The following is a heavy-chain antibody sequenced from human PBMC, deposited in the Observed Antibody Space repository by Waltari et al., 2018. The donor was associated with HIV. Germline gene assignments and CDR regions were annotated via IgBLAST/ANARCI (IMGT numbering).Heavy chain of an antibody. V-gene: IGHV3-33*01. Sequence: QVQLVESGGGVVQPGTSLTLSCAVSGFTFATFGIHWFRRSPGKGVVLLGFFWSEGLEISYADSVKGRFTISKDSYQKTLYLHLTSLRAEDTALYYCARGYSTSRWIPLYHWGRGTLVTVSS. D-gene: IGHD4-4*01. CDR1: GFTFATFG. J-gene: IGHJ4*02. CDR3: ARGYSTSRWIPLYH. CDR2: FWSEGLEI.